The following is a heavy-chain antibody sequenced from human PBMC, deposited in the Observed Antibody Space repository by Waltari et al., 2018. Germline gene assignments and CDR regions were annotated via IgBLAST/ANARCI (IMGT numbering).Heavy chain of an antibody. V-gene: IGHV3-48*01. CDR2: ISSSTSTT. CDR3: ARGRDGYSQDVFDI. D-gene: IGHD5-18*01. CDR1: GFHFSTYS. J-gene: IGHJ3*02. Sequence: EVQLVESGGGLVQPGGSLRLSCAASGFHFSTYSMNWVSQAPGKGLEWVSYISSSTSTTYYADSVKGRFTISRDNAKNSLYLQMNSLRAEDTAVYYCARGRDGYSQDVFDIWGQGTMVSVSS.